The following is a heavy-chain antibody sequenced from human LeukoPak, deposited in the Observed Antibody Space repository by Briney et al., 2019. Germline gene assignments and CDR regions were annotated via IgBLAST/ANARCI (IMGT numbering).Heavy chain of an antibody. Sequence: SETLTLTCAVYGGPFSGYYWSWIRQPPGKGLEWIGEINHSGSTNYNPSLKSRVTISVDTSKNQFSLKLSSVTAADTAVYYCARGPPTVTRKKQQRTFLGYFQHWGQGTLVTVSS. D-gene: IGHD4-17*01. CDR3: ARGPPTVTRKKQQRTFLGYFQH. CDR1: GGPFSGYY. V-gene: IGHV4-34*01. J-gene: IGHJ1*01. CDR2: INHSGST.